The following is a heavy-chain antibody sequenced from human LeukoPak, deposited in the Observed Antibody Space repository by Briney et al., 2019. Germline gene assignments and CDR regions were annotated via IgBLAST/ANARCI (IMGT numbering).Heavy chain of an antibody. CDR3: ARRVTMVRGVKNWFDP. CDR1: GGSISSGGYS. V-gene: IGHV4-30-2*01. Sequence: PSQTLSLTCAVSGGSISSGGYSWSWIRQPPGKGLEWIGYIYHSGSTYYNPSLKSRVTISVDRSKNQFSLKLRYVTAADTAVYYCARRVTMVRGVKNWFDPWGQGTLVTVSS. CDR2: IYHSGST. D-gene: IGHD3-10*01. J-gene: IGHJ5*02.